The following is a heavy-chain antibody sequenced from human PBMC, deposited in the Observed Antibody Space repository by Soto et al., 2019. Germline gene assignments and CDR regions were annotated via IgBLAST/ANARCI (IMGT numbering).Heavy chain of an antibody. CDR2: ISGSGGST. Sequence: GGSLRLSCAASGFTFSSYAMSWVRQAPGKGLEWVSAISGSGGSTYYADSVKGRFTISRDNSKNTLYLQMNSLRAEDTAVYYCAKEMDCSGGSCYFGYRGIGYWGQGTLVTVSS. D-gene: IGHD2-15*01. J-gene: IGHJ4*02. V-gene: IGHV3-23*01. CDR3: AKEMDCSGGSCYFGYRGIGY. CDR1: GFTFSSYA.